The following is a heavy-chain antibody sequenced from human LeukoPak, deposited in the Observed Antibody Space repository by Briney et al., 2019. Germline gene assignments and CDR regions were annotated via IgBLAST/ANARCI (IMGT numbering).Heavy chain of an antibody. J-gene: IGHJ4*02. CDR1: GFTFSSYS. D-gene: IGHD4-17*01. CDR2: ISSSSSYI. Sequence: KPGGSLRLSCAASGFTFSSYSMNWVRQAPGKGLEWVSSISSSSSYIYYADSVKGRFTISRDNAKNSLYLQMNSLRADDTAVYYCARAGDYGDYFDYWGQGTLVTVSS. CDR3: ARAGDYGDYFDY. V-gene: IGHV3-21*01.